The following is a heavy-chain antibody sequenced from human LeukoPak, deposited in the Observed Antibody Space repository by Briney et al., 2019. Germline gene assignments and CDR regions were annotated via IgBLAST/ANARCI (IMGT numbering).Heavy chain of an antibody. CDR2: IYYSGST. CDR1: GGSISSSSYY. CDR3: ARATTVVTGFDY. J-gene: IGHJ4*02. V-gene: IGHV4-39*07. D-gene: IGHD4-23*01. Sequence: SETLSLTCTVSGGSISSSSYYWGWIRQPPGKGLEWIGSIYYSGSTYYNPSLKSRVTISVDTSKNQFSLKLSSVTAADTAVYYCARATTVVTGFDYWGQGTLVTVSS.